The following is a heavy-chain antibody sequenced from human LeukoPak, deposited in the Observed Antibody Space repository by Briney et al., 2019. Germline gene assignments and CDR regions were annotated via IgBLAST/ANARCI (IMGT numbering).Heavy chain of an antibody. Sequence: GGSLRLSCAASGFTFSSSWMSWARQAPGKGLECVANIKQDGSEKYYVDSVKGRFTISRDNAKNSLYLQMNSLRVEDTAVYYCARFRPFDYWGQGTLVAVSS. J-gene: IGHJ4*02. V-gene: IGHV3-7*01. D-gene: IGHD3-10*01. CDR1: GFTFSSSW. CDR3: ARFRPFDY. CDR2: IKQDGSEK.